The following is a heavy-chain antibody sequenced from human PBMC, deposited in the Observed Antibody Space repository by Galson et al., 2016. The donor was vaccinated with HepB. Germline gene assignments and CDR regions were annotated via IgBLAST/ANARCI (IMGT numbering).Heavy chain of an antibody. Sequence: SVKVSCKASGYTFSRYGVHWVRQAPGQSLEWMGSITAGYANTKYSQKFQGRVTITRDTSASTAYMELRSLRSEDRAVYYCARESSEYCGSGGGPWGQGTLVTVSS. CDR2: ITAGYANT. V-gene: IGHV1-3*01. CDR1: GYTFSRYG. J-gene: IGHJ5*02. CDR3: ARESSEYCGSGGGP. D-gene: IGHD2-21*01.